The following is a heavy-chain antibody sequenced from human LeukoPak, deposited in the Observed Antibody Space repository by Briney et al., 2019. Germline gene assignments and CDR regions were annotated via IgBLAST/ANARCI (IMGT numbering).Heavy chain of an antibody. V-gene: IGHV4-4*07. Sequence: PSETLSLTCTVFGGSISSYYWSWIRQPAGKGLEWIGRIYTSGSTNYNPSLKSRVTMSVDTSKNQFSLKLSSVTAADTAVYYCARGLRGTRLCLGELSSPYFDYWGQGTLVTVSS. D-gene: IGHD3-16*02. CDR3: ARGLRGTRLCLGELSSPYFDY. CDR2: IYTSGST. CDR1: GGSISSYY. J-gene: IGHJ4*02.